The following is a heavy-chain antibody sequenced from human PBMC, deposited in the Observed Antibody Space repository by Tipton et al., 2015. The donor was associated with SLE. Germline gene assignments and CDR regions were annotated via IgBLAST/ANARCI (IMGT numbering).Heavy chain of an antibody. J-gene: IGHJ4*02. Sequence: SLRLSCTGYGFSFGDYALSWVRQAPGRGLGWVGFIRRKAYDATTEYAAPVKGRFNISRDDSKRTAYLQMDSLETEDTAVYYCIPRGYSGYWGQGTLVTVSS. CDR3: IPRGYSGY. V-gene: IGHV3-49*04. D-gene: IGHD5-12*01. CDR1: GFSFGDYA. CDR2: IRRKAYDATT.